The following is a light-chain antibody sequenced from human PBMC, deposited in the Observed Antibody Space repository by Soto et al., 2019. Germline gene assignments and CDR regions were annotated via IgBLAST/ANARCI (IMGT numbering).Light chain of an antibody. J-gene: IGKJ1*01. CDR2: GAS. Sequence: EIVMTQAPATLSVSPGERATLSCRASQSVSSNLAWYQQKPGQAPRLLIYGASTRATGIPARFSGSGSGTEFTLTISSLKSEHFAVYYCQQYNNWPGTLGQGTKVDIK. V-gene: IGKV3-15*01. CDR3: QQYNNWPGT. CDR1: QSVSSN.